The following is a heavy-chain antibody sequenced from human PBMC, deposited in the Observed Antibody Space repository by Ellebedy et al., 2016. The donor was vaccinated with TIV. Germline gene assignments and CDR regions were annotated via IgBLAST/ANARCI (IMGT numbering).Heavy chain of an antibody. Sequence: MPSETLSLTCAVSGGSISSSNWWSWVRQPPGKGLEWIGEIYHSGSTNYNPSLKSRVTISVDKSKNQFSLKLSSVTAADTAVYYCARDRAGDTMIVVVGWFDPWGQGTLVTVSS. CDR2: IYHSGST. J-gene: IGHJ5*02. D-gene: IGHD3-22*01. CDR1: GGSISSSNW. CDR3: ARDRAGDTMIVVVGWFDP. V-gene: IGHV4-4*02.